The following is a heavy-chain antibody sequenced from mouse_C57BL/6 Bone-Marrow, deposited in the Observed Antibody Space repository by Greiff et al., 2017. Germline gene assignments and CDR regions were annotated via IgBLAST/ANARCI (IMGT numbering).Heavy chain of an antibody. CDR3: ARSGNTVVARDY. D-gene: IGHD1-1*01. V-gene: IGHV1-64*01. CDR1: GYKFTCYW. J-gene: IGHJ4*01. Sequence: VQLQQSGADLVKPGESVKLSCKASGYKFTCYWMHWVKQRPGQGLEWIGMINPNGGSTNYNEKFKSKSTLTVDKSYTTAYMQLSSLTSEDTAVYYCARSGNTVVARDYWGQGTSVTVSS. CDR2: INPNGGST.